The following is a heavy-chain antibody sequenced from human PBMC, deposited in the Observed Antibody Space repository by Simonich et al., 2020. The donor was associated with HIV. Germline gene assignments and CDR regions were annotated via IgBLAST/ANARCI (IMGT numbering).Heavy chain of an antibody. CDR1: GGSISSSSYY. D-gene: IGHD6-19*01. J-gene: IGHJ2*01. CDR2: MDYIGST. V-gene: IGHV4-39*01. CDR3: ARYTPAYSRGHWYFDL. Sequence: QLQLQESGPGLVKPSETLSLTCTVSGGSISSSSYYWGWIRQPPGKGLGWIGSMDYIGSTTYNPSLKSRVTISVDTSKNQFSLKLSSVTAADTAVYYCARYTPAYSRGHWYFDLWGRGTLVTVSS.